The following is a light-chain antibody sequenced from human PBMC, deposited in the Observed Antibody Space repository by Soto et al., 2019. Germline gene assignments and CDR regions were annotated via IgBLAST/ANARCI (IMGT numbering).Light chain of an antibody. Sequence: EIVMTQSPATLSLSPGERATLSCRASQSVGKYLVWYQQKPGQAPRLLIYGASTRATGIPARFSGSGSGTEFTLTINSLQSEDFAVYYCQQYNNWWTFGQGTKV. CDR1: QSVGKY. J-gene: IGKJ1*01. CDR2: GAS. V-gene: IGKV3-15*01. CDR3: QQYNNWWT.